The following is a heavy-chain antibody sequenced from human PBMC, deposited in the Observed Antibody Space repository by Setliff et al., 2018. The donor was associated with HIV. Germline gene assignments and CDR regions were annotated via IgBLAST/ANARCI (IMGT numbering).Heavy chain of an antibody. CDR2: ISYSGST. Sequence: SETLSLTCNVSGSSFSSGIYYWTWIRQQPGKGLEWIGYISYSGSTYYNPSLKSRLTMSIDTSKSHFSLNLNSVTAADTAVYYCARGTTSITFDYWSQGTLVTSPQ. J-gene: IGHJ4*02. CDR3: ARGTTSITFDY. D-gene: IGHD1-1*01. V-gene: IGHV4-31*03. CDR1: GSSFSSGIYY.